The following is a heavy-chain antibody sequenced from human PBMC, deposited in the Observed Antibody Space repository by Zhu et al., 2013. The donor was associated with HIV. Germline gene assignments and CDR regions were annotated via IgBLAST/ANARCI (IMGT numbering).Heavy chain of an antibody. CDR3: ARGRRETGDIVVVPAAMLGYYYMDV. D-gene: IGHD2-2*01. V-gene: IGHV4-34*01. J-gene: IGHJ6*03. Sequence: QVQLQQWGAGLLKPSETLSLTCAVYGVSFSGYYWYWIRQPPGKGLEWIGEINHSGSTNYNPSLKSRVTISLDTSKNQLSLKLSSVTAADTAVYYCARGRRETGDIVVVPAAMLGYYYMDVWGKGTTVTVSS. CDR1: GVSFSGYY. CDR2: INHSGST.